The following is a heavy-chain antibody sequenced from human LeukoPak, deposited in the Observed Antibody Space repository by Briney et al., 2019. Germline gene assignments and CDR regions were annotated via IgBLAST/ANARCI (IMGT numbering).Heavy chain of an antibody. CDR3: ARDPLFGGVIV. D-gene: IGHD3-16*02. J-gene: IGHJ4*02. CDR1: GGSVSSGSYD. Sequence: PSETLSLTCTVSGGSVSSGSYDWSWIGQPPGKGLEWIGYIYYSGSTNYNPSLKSRVTISVDTSKNQLSLKLSSVTAADTAVYYCARDPLFGGVIVWGQGTLVTVSS. CDR2: IYYSGST. V-gene: IGHV4-61*01.